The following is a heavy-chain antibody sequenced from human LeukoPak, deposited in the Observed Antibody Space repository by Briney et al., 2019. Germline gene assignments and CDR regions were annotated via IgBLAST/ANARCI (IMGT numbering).Heavy chain of an antibody. V-gene: IGHV1-69*04. Sequence: GASVTVSCTASGGTFSSYTISWVRQAPGQGLEWMARIIPILGIANYAQNFQGRVTITADKSTSTAYMELSSLRSEDTAVYYCARDLRYYYGSGTGQDAFDIWGQGTMVSVSS. J-gene: IGHJ3*02. CDR1: GGTFSSYT. CDR3: ARDLRYYYGSGTGQDAFDI. D-gene: IGHD3-10*01. CDR2: IIPILGIA.